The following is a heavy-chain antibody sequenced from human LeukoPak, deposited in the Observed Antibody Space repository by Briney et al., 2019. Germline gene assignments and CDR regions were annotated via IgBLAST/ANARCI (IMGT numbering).Heavy chain of an antibody. J-gene: IGHJ6*03. CDR2: IFSGGST. V-gene: IGHV4-39*01. Sequence: PSETLSLTCTVSGGSISSSSFYWGWIRQPPGKGLEWIGSIFSGGSTYYNPSLKSRVTISVDTPKNQFSLKLSSVTAADTAVYYCASGPNYYFYMDVWGKGTTVTVSS. CDR3: ASGPNYYFYMDV. D-gene: IGHD7-27*01. CDR1: GGSISSSSFY.